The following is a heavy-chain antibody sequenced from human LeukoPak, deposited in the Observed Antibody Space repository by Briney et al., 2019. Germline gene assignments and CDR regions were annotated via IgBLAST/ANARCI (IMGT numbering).Heavy chain of an antibody. CDR3: ARSLRWSGNWFDP. CDR1: GFTFSSYS. CDR2: ISSSSSYI. J-gene: IGHJ5*02. Sequence: GGSLRLSCAASGFTFSSYSMNWVRQAPGKGLEWVSSISSSSSYIYYADSVKGRFTISRDNAKNSLYLQMNSLRAEDTAVYYCARSLRWSGNWFDPWGQGTLVTVSS. D-gene: IGHD4-23*01. V-gene: IGHV3-21*01.